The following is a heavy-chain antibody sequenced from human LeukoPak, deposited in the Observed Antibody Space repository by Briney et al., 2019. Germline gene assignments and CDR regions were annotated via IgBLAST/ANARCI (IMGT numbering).Heavy chain of an antibody. CDR2: ISGSGGST. J-gene: IGHJ3*02. Sequence: WGSLRLSCAASGFTFSSYAMSWVRQAPGKGLEWVSAISGSGGSTYYADSVKGRFTFSRDNSKNTLYLQMNSLRAEDTAVYYCAGHQPDSGGSWSRAFDIWGQGTMVTVSS. V-gene: IGHV3-23*01. D-gene: IGHD2-15*01. CDR3: AGHQPDSGGSWSRAFDI. CDR1: GFTFSSYA.